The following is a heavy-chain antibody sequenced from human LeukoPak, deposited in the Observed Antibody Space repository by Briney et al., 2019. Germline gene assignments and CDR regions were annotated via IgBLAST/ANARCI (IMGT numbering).Heavy chain of an antibody. D-gene: IGHD3-22*01. CDR3: ARDNYYDSSGYYYDRYYYYGMDV. CDR2: ISGSGGST. Sequence: GGSLRLSCAASGFTFSSYAMSWVRQAPGKGLEWVSAISGSGGSTYYADSVKGRFTIPRDNSKNTLYLQMNSLRAEDTAVYYCARDNYYDSSGYYYDRYYYYGMDVWGQGTTVTVSS. J-gene: IGHJ6*02. CDR1: GFTFSSYA. V-gene: IGHV3-23*01.